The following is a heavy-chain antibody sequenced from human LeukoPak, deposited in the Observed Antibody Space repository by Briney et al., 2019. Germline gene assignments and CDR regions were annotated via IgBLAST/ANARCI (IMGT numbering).Heavy chain of an antibody. CDR2: TYHSGST. Sequence: KPSETLSFTCTVSGGSSSSYYWSWIRQPPGQGLEWIGYTYHSGSTNNNPSGKSRVTISVDTSKNQFCLKLSSVTTADTAVYYCARGGVAAGTVYWFDRWGQGTLVTVS. V-gene: IGHV4-59*01. J-gene: IGHJ5*02. CDR1: GGSSSSYY. CDR3: ARGGVAAGTVYWFDR. D-gene: IGHD6-13*01.